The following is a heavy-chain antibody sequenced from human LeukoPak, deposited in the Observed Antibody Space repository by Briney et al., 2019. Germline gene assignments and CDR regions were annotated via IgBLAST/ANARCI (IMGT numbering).Heavy chain of an antibody. CDR3: ARAFTYYYDSSGQRFDY. CDR2: IHYGGNT. V-gene: IGHV4-39*01. CDR1: GGSIRSSSYY. D-gene: IGHD3-22*01. J-gene: IGHJ4*02. Sequence: PSETLSLTCLVSGGSIRSSSYYWAWIRQPPGEGLEWIGSIHYGGNTRYNPSLKSRVTISIDTSKNQFFLNVNSLTAADTAVYHCARAFTYYYDSSGQRFDYWGQGTLVTVSS.